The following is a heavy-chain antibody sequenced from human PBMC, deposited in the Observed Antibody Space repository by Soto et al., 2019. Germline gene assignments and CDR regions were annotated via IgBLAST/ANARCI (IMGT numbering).Heavy chain of an antibody. J-gene: IGHJ4*02. D-gene: IGHD1-26*01. CDR2: IYWNDDK. Sequence: QITLKESGPTLVKPTQTLTLTCTFSGFSLSTSGVGVGWVRQPPGKALEWLALIYWNDDKRYSPSLKSRLTITKDTSKNQVVLTMTNMDPVDTATYYCAHTPKWELLSYWGQGTLVTVSS. CDR3: AHTPKWELLSY. CDR1: GFSLSTSGVG. V-gene: IGHV2-5*01.